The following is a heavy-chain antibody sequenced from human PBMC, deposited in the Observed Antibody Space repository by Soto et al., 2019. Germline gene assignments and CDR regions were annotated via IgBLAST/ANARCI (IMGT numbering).Heavy chain of an antibody. Sequence: QVQLVQSGTEVKKPGASVKVSCKASGYTFTTYGISWVRQAPGQGLEWMGWISADDGETSYAQKFQDRVTMTTDTNTRTAYMEPMSLKSDDPAVYYCPRDPSLHRYSGRGGGLDPWGQGTLVTVSS. CDR3: PRDPSLHRYSGRGGGLDP. V-gene: IGHV1-18*01. CDR1: GYTFTTYG. J-gene: IGHJ5*02. CDR2: ISADDGET. D-gene: IGHD5-12*01.